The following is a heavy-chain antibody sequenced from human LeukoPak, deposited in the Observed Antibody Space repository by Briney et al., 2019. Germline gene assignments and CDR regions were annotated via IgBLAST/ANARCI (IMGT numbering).Heavy chain of an antibody. CDR2: INPNSGRT. V-gene: IGHV1-2*02. D-gene: IGHD4-17*01. CDR3: ARGATVTTSVYYYYYYMDV. Sequence: GASVKVSCKASGYTFTGYYMHWVRQAPGQGLEWMGWINPNSGRTNYAQKFQGRVTMTGDTSISTAYMELTRLTSDDTAVYYCARGATVTTSVYYYYYYMDVWGKGTTVTVSS. CDR1: GYTFTGYY. J-gene: IGHJ6*03.